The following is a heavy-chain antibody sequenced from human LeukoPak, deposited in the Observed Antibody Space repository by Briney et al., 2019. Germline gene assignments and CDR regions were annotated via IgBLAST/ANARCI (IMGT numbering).Heavy chain of an antibody. CDR2: IYTSGST. V-gene: IGHV4-61*02. J-gene: IGHJ3*02. CDR3: ARVTIFYDSSGYYRAVDAFDI. CDR1: GGSISSGSYY. Sequence: SETLSLTCTVSGGSISSGSYYWSWIRQPAGKGLEWIVRIYTSGSTNYNPSLKSRVTISVDTSKNHFSLKLSSVTAADTAVYYCARVTIFYDSSGYYRAVDAFDIWGQGTMVTVSS. D-gene: IGHD3-22*01.